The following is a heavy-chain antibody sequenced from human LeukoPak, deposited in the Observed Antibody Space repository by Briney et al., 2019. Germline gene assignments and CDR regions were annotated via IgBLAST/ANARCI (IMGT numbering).Heavy chain of an antibody. V-gene: IGHV1-69*13. CDR1: GGTFSSYA. D-gene: IGHD3-22*01. Sequence: SVKVSSKASGGTFSSYAISWVRQAPGQGLEWMGGIIPIFGTANYAQKFQGRVTITADESTSTAYMELSSLRSEDTAVYYCARDPDYYDSSGNNWGQGTLVTVSS. CDR2: IIPIFGTA. CDR3: ARDPDYYDSSGNN. J-gene: IGHJ4*02.